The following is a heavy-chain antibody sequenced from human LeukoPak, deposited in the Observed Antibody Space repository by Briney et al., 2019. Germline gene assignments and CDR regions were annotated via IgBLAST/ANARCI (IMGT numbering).Heavy chain of an antibody. CDR2: IRYDGGNK. Sequence: GGSLRLSCAASGFTFSSYGMHWVRQAPGKGLEWVAFIRYDGGNKYYADSVKGRFTISRDNSKNTLYLQMNSLRAEDSAVYYCAKDLYYYDRSGYGSDYWGQGTLVTVSS. J-gene: IGHJ4*02. V-gene: IGHV3-30*02. D-gene: IGHD3-22*01. CDR3: AKDLYYYDRSGYGSDY. CDR1: GFTFSSYG.